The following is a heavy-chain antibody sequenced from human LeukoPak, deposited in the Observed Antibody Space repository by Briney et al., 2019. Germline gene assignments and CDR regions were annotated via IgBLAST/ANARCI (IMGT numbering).Heavy chain of an antibody. CDR3: ARDLNIYDSSGRLDY. CDR1: GGSISSYY. V-gene: IGHV4-4*07. D-gene: IGHD3-22*01. CDR2: IYTSGST. Sequence: PSETPSLTCTVSGGSISSYYWSWIRQPAGKGLEWIGRIYTSGSTNYNPSLKSRVTMSVDTSKNQFSLKLSSVTAADTAVCYCARDLNIYDSSGRLDYWGQGTLVTVSS. J-gene: IGHJ4*02.